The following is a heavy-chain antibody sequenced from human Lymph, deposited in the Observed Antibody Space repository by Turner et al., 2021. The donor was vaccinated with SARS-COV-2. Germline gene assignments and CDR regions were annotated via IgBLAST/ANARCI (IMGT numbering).Heavy chain of an antibody. CDR3: ARDATGPLGY. J-gene: IGHJ4*02. D-gene: IGHD1-1*01. V-gene: IGHV1-69*17. Sequence: QVQLVQSWAGVKKPGSSVKVTCQASGRTFSTYAISWVRQAPGQGLEWLGGTIPSFGIANDAQKFQGRVTITADKFTRTAYMELSSLRAEDTAVYYCARDATGPLGYWGRGTLVTVSS. CDR1: GRTFSTYA. CDR2: TIPSFGIA.